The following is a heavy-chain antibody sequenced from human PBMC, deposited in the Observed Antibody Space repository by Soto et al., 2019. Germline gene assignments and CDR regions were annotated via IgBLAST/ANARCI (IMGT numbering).Heavy chain of an antibody. CDR1: GGSISSSSYY. V-gene: IGHV4-39*01. Sequence: SSETLSLTCTVSGGSISSSSYYWGWIRQPPGKGLEWIGSIYYSGSTYYNPSLKSRVTISVDTSKNQFSLKLSSVTAADTAVYYCASIVVVTAIPYWGQGTLVTVSS. CDR3: ASIVVVTAIPY. J-gene: IGHJ4*02. CDR2: IYYSGST. D-gene: IGHD2-21*02.